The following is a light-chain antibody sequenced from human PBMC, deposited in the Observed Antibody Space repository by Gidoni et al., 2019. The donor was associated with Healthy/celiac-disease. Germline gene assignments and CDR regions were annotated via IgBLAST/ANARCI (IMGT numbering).Light chain of an antibody. CDR2: DAS. CDR1: QSVSSY. J-gene: IGKJ1*01. Sequence: EFVLTQSPATLSLSPGERATLSCRASQSVSSYFAWYQQKPGQAPRLLIYDASNRATGIPARFSGSGSGTDFTLTISSLEPEDFAVYYCQQRSNWPPWTFGQGTKVEIK. CDR3: QQRSNWPPWT. V-gene: IGKV3-11*01.